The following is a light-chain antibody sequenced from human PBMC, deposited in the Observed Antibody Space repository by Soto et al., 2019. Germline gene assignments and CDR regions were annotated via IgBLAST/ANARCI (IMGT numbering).Light chain of an antibody. V-gene: IGKV3-15*01. CDR1: QSVRTK. CDR2: GAS. J-gene: IGKJ5*01. Sequence: EIVMTQSPGTLSVSPGEGDTLFCRASQSVRTKLAWYQQRAGQAPRLLMYGASTRATGIPDRFSGSGSGTEFTLTISSLQSEDFAVYDCQQYNSWPPITFGQGTRLEIK. CDR3: QQYNSWPPIT.